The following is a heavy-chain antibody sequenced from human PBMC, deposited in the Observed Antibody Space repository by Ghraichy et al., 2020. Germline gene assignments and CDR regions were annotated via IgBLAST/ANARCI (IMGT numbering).Heavy chain of an antibody. V-gene: IGHV3-43*01. D-gene: IGHD4-23*01. CDR3: AKDAFPITEAVVTHFDY. J-gene: IGHJ4*02. Sequence: GESLNISCAASGFTFDDYTMHWVRQAPGKGLEWVSLISWDGGSTYYADSVKGRFTISRDNSKNSLYLQMNSLRTEDTALYYCAKDAFPITEAVVTHFDYWGQGTLVTVSS. CDR1: GFTFDDYT. CDR2: ISWDGGST.